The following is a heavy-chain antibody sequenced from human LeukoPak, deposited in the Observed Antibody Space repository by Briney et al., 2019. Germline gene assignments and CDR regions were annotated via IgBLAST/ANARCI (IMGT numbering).Heavy chain of an antibody. CDR3: ARAGSGSYYYGSGSYYFVDY. CDR2: INPNSGGT. J-gene: IGHJ4*02. D-gene: IGHD3-10*01. CDR1: GYTFTGYY. V-gene: IGHV1-2*02. Sequence: ASVKVSCKASGYTFTGYYMHWVRQAPGQGLEWMGWINPNSGGTNYAQKFQGRVTMTRDTSISTAYMELSRLRSDDTAVYYCARAGSGSYYYGSGSYYFVDYWGQGTLVTVSS.